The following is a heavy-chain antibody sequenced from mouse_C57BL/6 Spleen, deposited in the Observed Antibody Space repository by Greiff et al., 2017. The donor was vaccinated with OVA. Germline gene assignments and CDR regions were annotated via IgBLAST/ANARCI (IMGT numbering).Heavy chain of an antibody. J-gene: IGHJ4*01. CDR3: AIYCDYDGYYAMDY. D-gene: IGHD2-4*01. Sequence: EVMLVESEGGLVQPGSSMKLSCTASGFTFSDYYMAWVRQVPEKGLEWVANINYDGSSTYYLDSLKSRFIISRDNAKNILYLQMSSLKSEDTATYYCAIYCDYDGYYAMDYWGQGTSVTVSS. CDR1: GFTFSDYY. V-gene: IGHV5-16*01. CDR2: INYDGSST.